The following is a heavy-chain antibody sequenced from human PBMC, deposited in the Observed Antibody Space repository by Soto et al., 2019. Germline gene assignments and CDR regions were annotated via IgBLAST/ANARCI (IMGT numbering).Heavy chain of an antibody. V-gene: IGHV1-69*08. J-gene: IGHJ5*02. Sequence: QVQLVQSGAEVKKPGSSVKVSCKASGGTFSSYTISWVRQAPGQGLEWMGRIIPILGIANYAQKFQGRVTITADKSTSTAYMELSRLRSEDTAVYYCARDRVTHNWFDPWGQGTLVTVSS. CDR2: IIPILGIA. CDR3: ARDRVTHNWFDP. CDR1: GGTFSSYT. D-gene: IGHD5-18*01.